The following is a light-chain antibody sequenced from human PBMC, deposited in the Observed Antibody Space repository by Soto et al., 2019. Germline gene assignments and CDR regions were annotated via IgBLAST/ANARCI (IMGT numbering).Light chain of an antibody. CDR1: QGVANH. CDR2: AAS. CDR3: QEYDTVRLT. V-gene: IGKV1-27*01. J-gene: IGKJ4*01. Sequence: DIQMTQSPSSLSESVGDTVTITCRASQGVANHLAWYQQKPGGVPELLIFAASTLESGVPSRFSGSGSKKDFTLTISSLQPGDVATYYCQEYDTVRLTFGGGTKVEVK.